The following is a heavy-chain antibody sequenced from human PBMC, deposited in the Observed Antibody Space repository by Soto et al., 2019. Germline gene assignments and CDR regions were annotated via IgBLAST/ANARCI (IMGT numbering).Heavy chain of an antibody. Sequence: QVQLVQSGAEVKKPGASVKVSCKASGYTFTSFGISWVRQAPGQGLEWMGWISAYNGNKKYAQKLQGRVSRTTDTPTGTAYMGLRSLRSYDTAGYYCARELGQQLFDYWAQGTLVTVSS. CDR3: ARELGQQLFDY. V-gene: IGHV1-18*01. CDR2: ISAYNGNK. J-gene: IGHJ4*02. D-gene: IGHD6-13*01. CDR1: GYTFTSFG.